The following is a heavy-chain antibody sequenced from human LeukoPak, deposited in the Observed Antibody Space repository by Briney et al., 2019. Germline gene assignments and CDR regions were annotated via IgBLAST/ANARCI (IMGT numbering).Heavy chain of an antibody. CDR1: GFTFSRYS. V-gene: IGHV3-21*01. CDR2: ISSGSSYL. CDR3: ARAPIVGREMTTTYTDY. D-gene: IGHD3-16*01. J-gene: IGHJ4*02. Sequence: PGGSLRLSCAASGFTFSRYSMNWVGQAPGKGLEGVSSISSGSSYLYYADSVKGRFTISRDNTKNSLFLQMNSLRAEDTAVYYCARAPIVGREMTTTYTDYWGQGTLVTVSS.